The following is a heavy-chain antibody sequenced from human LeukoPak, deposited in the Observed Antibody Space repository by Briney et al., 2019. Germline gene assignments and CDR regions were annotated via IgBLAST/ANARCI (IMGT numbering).Heavy chain of an antibody. D-gene: IGHD5-18*01. V-gene: IGHV3-30*02. CDR3: AKGRVQRGYSYGPFDY. Sequence: GGSLRLSCAASGFTFSSYGMHWVRQAPGKGLEWVAFIRYDGSNKYYADSVKGRFTISRDNSKNTLYLQMNSLRAEDTAVYYCAKGRVQRGYSYGPFDYWGQGTLVTVSS. CDR2: IRYDGSNK. J-gene: IGHJ4*02. CDR1: GFTFSSYG.